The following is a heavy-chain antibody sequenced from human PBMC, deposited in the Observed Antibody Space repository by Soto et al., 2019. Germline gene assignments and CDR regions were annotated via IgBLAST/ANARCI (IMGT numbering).Heavy chain of an antibody. CDR1: GGTFSSYT. V-gene: IGHV1-69*02. J-gene: IGHJ4*02. CDR2: IIPIPGIA. CDR3: ARGGHTQGDY. D-gene: IGHD3-16*01. Sequence: QVQLVQSGAEVKKPGSSVKVSCKASGGTFSSYTISWVRQAPGQGLEWMGRIIPIPGIAIYAQKFQGRVTITADKSTSTAYMELSSLRSEDTAVYYRARGGHTQGDYWGQGTLVTLSS.